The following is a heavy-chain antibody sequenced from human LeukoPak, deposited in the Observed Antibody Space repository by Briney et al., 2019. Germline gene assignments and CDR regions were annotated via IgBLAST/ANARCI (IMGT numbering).Heavy chain of an antibody. CDR1: GGSFSGYY. CDR3: AREINDYVWGSYRHIDY. D-gene: IGHD3-16*02. CDR2: IYHSGST. Sequence: SETLSLTCAVYGGSFSGYYWSWIRQPPGKGLEWIGEIYHSGSTNYNPSLKSRVTISVDKSKNQFSLKLSSVTAADTAVYYCAREINDYVWGSYRHIDYWGQGTLVTVSS. V-gene: IGHV4-34*01. J-gene: IGHJ4*02.